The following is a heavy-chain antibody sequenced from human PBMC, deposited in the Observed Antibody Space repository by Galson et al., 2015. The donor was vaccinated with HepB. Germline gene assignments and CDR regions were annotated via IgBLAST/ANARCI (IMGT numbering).Heavy chain of an antibody. Sequence: SVKVSCKVSGYTFTSSYMHWVRQAPGQGLEWMGIINPSGGSTSYAQKFQGRVTMTRDTSTGTVYMELSSLRSEDTAVYYCARDRGIAAASRAGRGMDVWGQGTTVPVSS. D-gene: IGHD6-13*01. CDR1: GYTFTSSY. J-gene: IGHJ6*02. CDR3: ARDRGIAAASRAGRGMDV. V-gene: IGHV1-46*01. CDR2: INPSGGST.